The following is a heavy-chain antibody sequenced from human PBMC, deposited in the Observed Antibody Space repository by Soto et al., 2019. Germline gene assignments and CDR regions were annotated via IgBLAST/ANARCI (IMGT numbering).Heavy chain of an antibody. CDR3: ARGRYSSSWYDY. D-gene: IGHD6-13*01. CDR2: IGTAGDT. CDR1: GFTFSSYD. J-gene: IGHJ4*02. V-gene: IGHV3-13*01. Sequence: VGSLRLSCAASGFTFSSYDMHWVRQATGKGLEWVSAIGTAGDTYYPGSVKGRFTISRENAKNSLYLQMNSLRAGDTAVYYCARGRYSSSWYDYWGQGTLVTVSS.